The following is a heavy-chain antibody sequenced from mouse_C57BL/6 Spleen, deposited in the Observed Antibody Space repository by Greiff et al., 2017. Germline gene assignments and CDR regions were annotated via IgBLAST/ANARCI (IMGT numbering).Heavy chain of an antibody. D-gene: IGHD1-1*01. CDR3: ARSYYGSSYEGYFDV. CDR1: GFNIKDYY. Sequence: EVKLMESGAELVKPGASVKLSCTASGFNIKDYYMHWVKQRTEQGLEWIGRIDPEDGETKYAPKFQGKATITADTSSNTAYLQLSSLTSEDTAVYYCARSYYGSSYEGYFDVWGTGTTVTVSS. CDR2: IDPEDGET. J-gene: IGHJ1*03. V-gene: IGHV14-2*01.